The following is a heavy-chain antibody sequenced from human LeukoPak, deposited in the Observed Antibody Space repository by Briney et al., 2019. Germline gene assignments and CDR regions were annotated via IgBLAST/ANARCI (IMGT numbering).Heavy chain of an antibody. CDR1: GYTFTSYY. Sequence: RASVKVPCKASGYTFTSYYMHWVRQAPGQGLEWMGIINPSGGSTSYAQKFQGRVTMTRDTSTSTVYMELSSLRAEDTAVYYCAREVQYYDFWSGYYRRWFDPWGQGTLVTVSS. CDR3: AREVQYYDFWSGYYRRWFDP. J-gene: IGHJ5*02. D-gene: IGHD3-3*01. V-gene: IGHV1-46*01. CDR2: INPSGGST.